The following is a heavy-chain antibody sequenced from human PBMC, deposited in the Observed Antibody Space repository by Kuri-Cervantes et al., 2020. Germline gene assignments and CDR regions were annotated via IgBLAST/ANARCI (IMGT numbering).Heavy chain of an antibody. CDR2: IIPIFGTA. CDR3: AREGVVIYAFDI. V-gene: IGHV1-69*05. J-gene: IGHJ3*02. Sequence: SVKVSCKASEYTFNTYYRHWVRQAPGQGLEWMGGIIPIFGTANYAQKFQGRVTITTDESTSTAYMELSRLRSGDTAVYYCAREGVVIYAFDIWGQGTMVTVSS. CDR1: EYTFNTYY. D-gene: IGHD2-21*01.